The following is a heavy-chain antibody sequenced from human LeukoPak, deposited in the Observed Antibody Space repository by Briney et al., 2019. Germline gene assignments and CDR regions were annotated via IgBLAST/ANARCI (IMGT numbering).Heavy chain of an antibody. CDR1: GGYISSGGYY. CDR3: ARDIAPTMVTH. CDR2: IYYSGST. Sequence: PSETLSLTCTVSGGYISSGGYYWSWIRQHPGKGLEWIGYIYYSGSTYYNPSLKSRVTISVDTSKNQFSLKLSSVTAADTAVYYCARDIAPTMVTHWGQGTLVTVSS. J-gene: IGHJ1*01. V-gene: IGHV4-31*03. D-gene: IGHD3-10*01.